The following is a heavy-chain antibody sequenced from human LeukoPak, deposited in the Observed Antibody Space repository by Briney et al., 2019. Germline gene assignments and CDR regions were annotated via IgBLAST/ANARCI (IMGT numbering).Heavy chain of an antibody. CDR2: IRSKAYGGTT. CDR3: TRDQRPQDYVWGSFDY. J-gene: IGHJ4*02. CDR1: GFTFSSYA. V-gene: IGHV3-49*04. D-gene: IGHD3-16*01. Sequence: GGSLRLSCAASGFTFSSYAMHWVRQAPGKGLEWVGFIRSKAYGGTTEYAASVKGRFTISRDDSKSIAYLQMNSLKTEDTAVYYCTRDQRPQDYVWGSFDYWGQGTLVTVSS.